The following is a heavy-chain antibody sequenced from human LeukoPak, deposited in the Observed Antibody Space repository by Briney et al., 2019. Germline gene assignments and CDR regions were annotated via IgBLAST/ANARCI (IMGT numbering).Heavy chain of an antibody. CDR3: VRKFATGD. CDR2: VKSDGTAT. Sequence: GALRLSCAASGFTFSSHLMHWVRQAQGTGLVWVSSVKSDGTATNYADSVKGRFTISRDNAKNTRYLQMNSLRVEDKAVYYCVRKFATGDWGQGTLVTVSS. CDR1: GFTFSSHL. V-gene: IGHV3-74*01. J-gene: IGHJ4*02. D-gene: IGHD1-14*01.